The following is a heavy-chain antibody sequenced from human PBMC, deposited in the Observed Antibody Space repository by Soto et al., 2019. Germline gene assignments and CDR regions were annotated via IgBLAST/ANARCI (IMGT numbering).Heavy chain of an antibody. CDR3: AKDRWWDLTWGFDA. CDR1: GFTFSSYA. J-gene: IGHJ5*02. Sequence: EVQLLESGGGLVQPGGSLRLSCAASGFTFSSYAMSWVRQAPGKGLEWVSAISGSGGSTYYADSVKGRFTISRDNFRSTLYLLMNSLRAEDTAVYYCAKDRWWDLTWGFDAWGQGTLVTVSS. CDR2: ISGSGGST. V-gene: IGHV3-23*01. D-gene: IGHD2-15*01.